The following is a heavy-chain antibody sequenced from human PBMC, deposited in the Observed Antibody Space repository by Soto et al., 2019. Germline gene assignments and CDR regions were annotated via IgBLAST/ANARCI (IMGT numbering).Heavy chain of an antibody. D-gene: IGHD4-17*01. Sequence: PSETLSVTCIVSVGSVTNSSYYWGWIRQSRGKGLEWIGSVYYRGRSYSKSSVKSRVTISVDTSKNRFSLSLNSVTASDTAVYFCVSQRTTVQTQAYFDYWGPGAMVTVSS. J-gene: IGHJ4*02. CDR2: VYYRGRS. V-gene: IGHV4-39*01. CDR1: VGSVTNSSYY. CDR3: VSQRTTVQTQAYFDY.